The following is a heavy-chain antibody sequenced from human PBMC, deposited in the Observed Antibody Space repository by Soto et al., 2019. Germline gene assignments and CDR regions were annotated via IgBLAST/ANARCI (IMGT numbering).Heavy chain of an antibody. J-gene: IGHJ6*02. V-gene: IGHV3-30-3*01. CDR3: ARVLNWGTTYYYYSMDV. Sequence: QVQLVESGGGVVQPGRSLILSCAASGFTFSSYAMHWVRQAPGKGLEWVAVISYDGSNKYYADSMKGRFTISRDNSKNTLYLQMTSLRAEDTAVYYCARVLNWGTTYYYYSMDVWGQGTTVTVSS. CDR1: GFTFSSYA. D-gene: IGHD7-27*01. CDR2: ISYDGSNK.